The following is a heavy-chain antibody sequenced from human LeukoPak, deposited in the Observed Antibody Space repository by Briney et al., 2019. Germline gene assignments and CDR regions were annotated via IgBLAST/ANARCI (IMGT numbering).Heavy chain of an antibody. CDR3: ARSSAVTTLSLTY. D-gene: IGHD4-17*01. CDR2: ISGSGGST. CDR1: GFTFSSYG. Sequence: GGSLRLSCAASGFTFSSYGMSWVRQAPGKGLEWVSAISGSGGSTYYADSVKGRFTISRDNAKNTLYLQMNSLRVEDTAVYYCARSSAVTTLSLTYWGLGTLVTVSS. V-gene: IGHV3-23*01. J-gene: IGHJ4*02.